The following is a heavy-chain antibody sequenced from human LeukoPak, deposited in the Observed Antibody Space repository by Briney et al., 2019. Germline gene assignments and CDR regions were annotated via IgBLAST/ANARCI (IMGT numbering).Heavy chain of an antibody. V-gene: IGHV3-30-3*01. Sequence: GRSVRLSCAASGFTFSSYTMHWVRQAPGKGLEWVAVISYDGSNKYYADSVKGRFTISRDNSKNTLYLQMNSLRAEDTAVYFCARDSRSSGWNYYFDYWGQGTLVTVSS. CDR3: ARDSRSSGWNYYFDY. D-gene: IGHD6-19*01. CDR1: GFTFSSYT. J-gene: IGHJ4*02. CDR2: ISYDGSNK.